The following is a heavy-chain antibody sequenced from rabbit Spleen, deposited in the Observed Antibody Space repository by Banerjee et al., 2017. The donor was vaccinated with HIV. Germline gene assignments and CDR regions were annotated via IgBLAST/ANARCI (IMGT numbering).Heavy chain of an antibody. CDR2: IDVTKSVVT. V-gene: IGHV1S45*01. CDR1: GLDFSTNYW. Sequence: QEQLVESGGGLVKPGASLTLTCTASGLDFSTNYWICWVRQAPGKGLEWIACIDVTKSVVTYYENWAKGRFTISKTSSTTVTLQMTSLTAADTATYFCASYASSSGYPYYFNLWGQGTLVTVS. J-gene: IGHJ4*01. CDR3: ASYASSSGYPYYFNL. D-gene: IGHD1-1*01.